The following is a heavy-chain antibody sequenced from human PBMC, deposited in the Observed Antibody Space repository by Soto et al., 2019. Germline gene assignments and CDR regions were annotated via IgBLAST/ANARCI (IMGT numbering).Heavy chain of an antibody. V-gene: IGHV3-30*18. CDR2: ISYDGSNK. Sequence: GGSLRLSCAASGFTFSSYGMHWVRQAPGKGLEWVAVISYDGSNKYYADSVKGRFTISRDNSKNTLYLQMNSLRAEDTAVYYCAKDLVVAATPESWFDPWGQGTLVTVSS. J-gene: IGHJ5*02. CDR3: AKDLVVAATPESWFDP. CDR1: GFTFSSYG. D-gene: IGHD2-15*01.